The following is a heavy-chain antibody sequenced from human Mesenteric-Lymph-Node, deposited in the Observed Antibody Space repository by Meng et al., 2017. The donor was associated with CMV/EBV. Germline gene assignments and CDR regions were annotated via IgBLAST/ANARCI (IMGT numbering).Heavy chain of an antibody. CDR3: ARHQRWLKSEGGFNY. CDR1: GGSFSGYY. V-gene: IGHV4-34*01. Sequence: QAQLQEWGAGLLKPSETLSLPCAVYGGSFSGYYWSWIRQPSGKGLEWIGEINHSGSTNYNPSLKSRVTISVDTSKNQFSLKLSSVTAADTAVYYCARHQRWLKSEGGFNYWGQGTLVTVSS. CDR2: INHSGST. D-gene: IGHD4-23*01. J-gene: IGHJ4*02.